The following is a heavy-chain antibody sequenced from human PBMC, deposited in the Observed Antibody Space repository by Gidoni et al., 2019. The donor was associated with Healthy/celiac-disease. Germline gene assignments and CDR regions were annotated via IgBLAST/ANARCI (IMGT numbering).Heavy chain of an antibody. CDR1: GFTFSSYA. CDR3: AKDFYSSGWIQVFDY. V-gene: IGHV3-23*01. D-gene: IGHD6-19*01. Sequence: EVQLLESGGGLVQPGGSLGLSWAASGFTFSSYAMSWVRQAPGKGLEWVSAISGSGGSTYYADSVKGRFTISRDNSKNTLYLQMNSLRAEDTAVYYCAKDFYSSGWIQVFDYWGQGTLVTVSS. J-gene: IGHJ4*02. CDR2: ISGSGGST.